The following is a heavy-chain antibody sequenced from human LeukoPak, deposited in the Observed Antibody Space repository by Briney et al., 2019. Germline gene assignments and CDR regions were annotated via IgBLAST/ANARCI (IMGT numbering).Heavy chain of an antibody. D-gene: IGHD3-22*01. V-gene: IGHV1-2*02. Sequence: GASVKVSCKASGYTFTGYYMHWVLQAPGQGLEWMGWINPNSGGTNYAQKFQGRVTMTRDTSISTAYMELSRLRSDDTAVYYCARDADSSGYYYLYYFDYWGQGTLVTVSS. CDR2: INPNSGGT. CDR1: GYTFTGYY. CDR3: ARDADSSGYYYLYYFDY. J-gene: IGHJ4*02.